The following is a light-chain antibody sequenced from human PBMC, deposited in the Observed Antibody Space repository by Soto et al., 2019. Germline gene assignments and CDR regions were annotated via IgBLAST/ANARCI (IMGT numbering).Light chain of an antibody. J-gene: IGKJ3*01. CDR2: AAS. Sequence: DIQMTQSPSSLSASVGDRVTITCRASQGITNSLAWYQQKPGKIPKLLIYAASTLQSGVPSRFSGSGSGTDFTLTISSLQPEDVATYYCQKYNSVPFTFAPETKVDIK. V-gene: IGKV1-27*01. CDR1: QGITNS. CDR3: QKYNSVPFT.